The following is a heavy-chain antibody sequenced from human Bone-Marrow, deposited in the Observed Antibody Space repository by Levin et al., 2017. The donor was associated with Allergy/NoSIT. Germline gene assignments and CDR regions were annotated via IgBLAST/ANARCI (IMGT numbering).Heavy chain of an antibody. CDR2: ISSSGGS. CDR1: GGSISSGLNH. Sequence: KTSETLSLTCTVSGGSISSGLNHWSWIRQSAGKGLEWIGTISSSGGSSYTPSLKSRVTLSLDSSKRLFSLDLRSVTAADTAVYYCAIGYGSETWQYYFDDWGQGTLVTVSS. D-gene: IGHD3-10*01. V-gene: IGHV4-61*02. J-gene: IGHJ4*02. CDR3: AIGYGSETWQYYFDD.